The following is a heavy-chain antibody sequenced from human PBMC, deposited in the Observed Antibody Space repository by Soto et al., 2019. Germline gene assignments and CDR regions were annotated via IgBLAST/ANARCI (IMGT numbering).Heavy chain of an antibody. J-gene: IGHJ4*02. CDR1: GFTFSSYS. CDR2: ISSSSSYI. V-gene: IGHV3-21*01. Sequence: ESGGGLVKPGGSLRLSCAASGFTFSSYSMNWVRQAPGKGLEWVSSISSSSSYIYYADSVKGRFTISRDNAKNSLYLQMNSLRAEDTAVYYCAIDPIAVAGLTIYFDYWGQGTLVTVSS. D-gene: IGHD6-19*01. CDR3: AIDPIAVAGLTIYFDY.